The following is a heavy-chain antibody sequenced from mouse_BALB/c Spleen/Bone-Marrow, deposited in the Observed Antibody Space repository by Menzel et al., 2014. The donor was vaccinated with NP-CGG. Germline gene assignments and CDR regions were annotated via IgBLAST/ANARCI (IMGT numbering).Heavy chain of an antibody. J-gene: IGHJ4*01. CDR1: GFTFSDYY. D-gene: IGHD2-1*01. Sequence: EVQLVESGGGLVKPGGSLKLSCAVSGFTFSDYYMYWVRQNPEKRLEWVATINDGGSHTYYPDSVKGRFTISRDSAKNNLYLQMSSLKSEDTAMYYCARDGNFAMDYRGQGTSVTVSS. CDR2: INDGGSHT. V-gene: IGHV5-4*02. CDR3: ARDGNFAMDY.